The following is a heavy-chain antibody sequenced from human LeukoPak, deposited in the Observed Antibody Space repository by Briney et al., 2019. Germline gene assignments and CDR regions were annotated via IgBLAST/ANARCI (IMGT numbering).Heavy chain of an antibody. CDR1: GFTLSYYW. CDR2: INSDGSSV. V-gene: IGHV3-74*01. J-gene: IGHJ4*02. CDR3: AREGARDFWSGYYGVEDY. Sequence: GGSLRLSCAASGFTLSYYWMHWVRQAPGKGLVWVSRINSDGSSVSYADSVKGRFTISRDNAKNTLYLQMNSLRAEDTAVYYCAREGARDFWSGYYGVEDYWGQGTLVTVSS. D-gene: IGHD3-3*01.